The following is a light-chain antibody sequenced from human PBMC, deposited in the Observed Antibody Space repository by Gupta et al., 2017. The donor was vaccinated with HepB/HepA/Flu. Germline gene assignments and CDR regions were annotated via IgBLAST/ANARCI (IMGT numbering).Light chain of an antibody. V-gene: IGKV1-16*01. CDR1: QGIYSN. Sequence: EILMNQSPSTLSVSVGDRVTITCRTSQGIYSNLAWFQQKPGKPPKSLIYAASSLQTGVPSRFTGNGSGTDFTLTISSLHPEDFATYYCQQYYSCPLTFGGGTKVEIK. J-gene: IGKJ4*01. CDR3: QQYYSCPLT. CDR2: AAS.